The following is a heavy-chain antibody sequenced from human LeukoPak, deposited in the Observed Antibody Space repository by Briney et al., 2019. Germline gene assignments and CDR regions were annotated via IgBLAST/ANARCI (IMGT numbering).Heavy chain of an antibody. Sequence: GGSLRLSCAASGFTFSSYSMNWVRQAPGKGLEWVSSISSSSSYIYYADSVKGRFTISRDNAKNSLYLQMNSLRAEDTAVYYCARDGDIVVVPAAIPYYFDYWGQGTLVAASS. CDR1: GFTFSSYS. CDR3: ARDGDIVVVPAAIPYYFDY. CDR2: ISSSSSYI. D-gene: IGHD2-2*02. V-gene: IGHV3-21*01. J-gene: IGHJ4*02.